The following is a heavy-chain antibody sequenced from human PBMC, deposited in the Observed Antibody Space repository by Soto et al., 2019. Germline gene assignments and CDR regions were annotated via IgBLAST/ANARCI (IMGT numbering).Heavy chain of an antibody. CDR2: ISGSGGTT. D-gene: IGHD3-10*01. V-gene: IGHV3-23*01. CDR1: GFTFSTYA. J-gene: IGHJ5*02. Sequence: EVQLLESGGGLVQPGGSLRLSCAASGFTFSTYAMSWVRQAPGKGLEWVSAISGSGGTTYYADSVKGRFTISRDNSKKTLYLQMNSLRAEDTAVYYCANLPGYGSGNFNWFDPWGQGTLFTVSS. CDR3: ANLPGYGSGNFNWFDP.